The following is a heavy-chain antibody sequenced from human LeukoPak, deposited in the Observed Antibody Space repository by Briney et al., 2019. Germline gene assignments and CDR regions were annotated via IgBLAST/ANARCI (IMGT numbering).Heavy chain of an antibody. CDR3: ATGYLVTAGLMDV. CDR1: GYTFTSYD. D-gene: IGHD6-13*01. J-gene: IGHJ6*02. CDR2: MNPNSGNT. V-gene: IGHV1-8*01. Sequence: ASVKVSCKASGYTFTSYDINWVRQATGQGLEWMGWMNPNSGNTGYAQKFQGRVTMTEDTSTDTAYMELSSLRPEDTAVYYCATGYLVTAGLMDVWGQGTTVTVSS.